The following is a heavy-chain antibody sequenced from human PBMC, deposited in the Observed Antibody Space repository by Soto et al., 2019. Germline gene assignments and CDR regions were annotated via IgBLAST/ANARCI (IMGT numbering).Heavy chain of an antibody. Sequence: GGSLRLSCAASGFTFSSYGMHWVRQAPGKGLEWVAVIWYDGSNKYYADSVKGRFTISRDNSKNTLYLQMNSLRAEDTAVYYCALTITGVAFDIWGQGTMVTVSS. CDR2: IWYDGSNK. V-gene: IGHV3-33*01. CDR1: GFTFSSYG. D-gene: IGHD7-27*01. CDR3: ALTITGVAFDI. J-gene: IGHJ3*02.